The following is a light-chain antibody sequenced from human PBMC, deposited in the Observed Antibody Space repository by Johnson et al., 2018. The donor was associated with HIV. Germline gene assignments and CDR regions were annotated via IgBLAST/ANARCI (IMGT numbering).Light chain of an antibody. CDR3: GTWDSSLSAYV. V-gene: IGLV1-51*01. CDR2: DNN. J-gene: IGLJ1*01. CDR1: NSNIGSYY. Sequence: QSVLTQPPSVSAASGQKVHISCSGSNSNIGSYYVSWYQHLPGTAPKLLIYDNNKRPSGIPDRFSASKSGTSATLGITGLQTGDEADYYCGTWDSSLSAYVFGTGTKVTVL.